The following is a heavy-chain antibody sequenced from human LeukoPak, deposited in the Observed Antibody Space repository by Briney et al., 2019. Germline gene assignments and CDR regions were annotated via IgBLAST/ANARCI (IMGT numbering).Heavy chain of an antibody. CDR1: GGSFSGYY. CDR2: INHSGST. D-gene: IGHD2-2*02. V-gene: IGHV4-34*01. J-gene: IGHJ4*02. CDR3: ARGRGDIVVVPAAIGGYYFDY. Sequence: NTSETLSLTCAVYGGSFSGYYWSWIRQPPGKGLEWIGEINHSGSTNYNPSLKSRVTISVDTSKNQFSLKLSSVTAADTAVYYCARGRGDIVVVPAAIGGYYFDYWGQGTLVTVSS.